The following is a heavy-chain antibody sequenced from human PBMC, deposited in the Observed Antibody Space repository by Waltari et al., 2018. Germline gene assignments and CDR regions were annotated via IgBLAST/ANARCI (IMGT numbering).Heavy chain of an antibody. CDR3: ARAGGWYFPVDY. CDR2: IYYSGST. CDR1: GGSISSSSYY. Sequence: QLQLQESGPGLVKPSETLSLTCTVSGGSISSSSYYWVWIRQPPGKGLEWIGSIYYSGSTYYNPSLKSRVTISVDTSKNQFSLKLSSVTAADTAVYYCARAGGWYFPVDYWGQGTLVTVSS. V-gene: IGHV4-39*07. J-gene: IGHJ4*02. D-gene: IGHD6-19*01.